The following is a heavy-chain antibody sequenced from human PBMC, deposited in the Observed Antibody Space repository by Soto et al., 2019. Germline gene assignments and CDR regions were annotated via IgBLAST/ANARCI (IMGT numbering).Heavy chain of an antibody. CDR2: IYYSGST. CDR3: ATLRRGVGDFDY. D-gene: IGHD1-26*01. V-gene: IGHV4-39*02. J-gene: IGHJ4*02. CDR1: GGSISSSSYY. Sequence: QLQLQESGPGLVKPSETLSLTCTVSGGSISSSSYYWGWIRQPPGKGLEWIGSIYYSGSTYYNPSLKSRVTISVDTSKNYFSLKLSSVTAADTAVYYCATLRRGVGDFDYWGQGTLVTVSS.